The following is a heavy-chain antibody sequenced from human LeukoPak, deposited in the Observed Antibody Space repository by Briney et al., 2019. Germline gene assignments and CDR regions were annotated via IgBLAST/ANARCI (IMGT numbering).Heavy chain of an antibody. CDR3: AKDGKTYYYGSGSYTRGRHFDY. V-gene: IGHV3-30*02. Sequence: PGGSLRLSCAASGFTFSSYGMHWVRQAPGKGLEWVAFIRSDGSNKYYADSVKGRFTISRDNSKNTLYLQMNSLRAEDTAVYYCAKDGKTYYYGSGSYTRGRHFDYWGQGTLVTVSS. D-gene: IGHD3-10*01. J-gene: IGHJ4*02. CDR1: GFTFSSYG. CDR2: IRSDGSNK.